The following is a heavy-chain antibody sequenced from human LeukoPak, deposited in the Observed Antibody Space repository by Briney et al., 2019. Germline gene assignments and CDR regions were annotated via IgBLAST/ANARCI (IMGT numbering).Heavy chain of an antibody. V-gene: IGHV3-33*01. D-gene: IGHD1-26*01. J-gene: IGHJ4*02. CDR2: IWYKGTTK. CDR1: VFTFRDYG. Sequence: GGALRLSCAASVFTFRDYGIHGVRQAPGKGRGWGALIWYKGTTKDYSYTVKCRVTISRDNSKNTLYLQMNRLRAEDTAVYYCARARMVGGTTYYFAYWGQGPLVTVSS. CDR3: ARARMVGGTTYYFAY.